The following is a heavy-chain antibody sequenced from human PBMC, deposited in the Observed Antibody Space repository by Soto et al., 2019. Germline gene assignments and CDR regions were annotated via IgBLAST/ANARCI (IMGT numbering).Heavy chain of an antibody. CDR2: IYSGGST. J-gene: IGHJ6*02. V-gene: IGHV3-53*01. D-gene: IGHD3-16*01. Sequence: QPGGSLRLSCAASGFTVSSNYMSWVRQAPGKGLEWVSVIYSGGSTYYADSVKGRFTISRDNSKNTLYLQMNSLRAEDTAVYYCARGWGGYYYYGMDVWGQGTTVTVSS. CDR3: ARGWGGYYYYGMDV. CDR1: GFTVSSNY.